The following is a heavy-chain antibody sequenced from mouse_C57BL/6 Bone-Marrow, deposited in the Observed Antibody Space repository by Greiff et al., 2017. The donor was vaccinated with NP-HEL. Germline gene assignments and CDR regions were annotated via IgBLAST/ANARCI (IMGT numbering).Heavy chain of an antibody. Sequence: VQLQQPGAELVKPGASVKMSCKASGYTFTSYWITWVKQRPGQGLEWLGDIYPGSGSTNYNEKFKSKATLTVDTSSSTAYMQLSSLTSEDSAVYYCARWGGDGYHWCFYVWGTGTTVTVSS. D-gene: IGHD2-3*01. CDR2: IYPGSGST. CDR3: ARWGGDGYHWCFYV. V-gene: IGHV1-55*01. CDR1: GYTFTSYW. J-gene: IGHJ1*03.